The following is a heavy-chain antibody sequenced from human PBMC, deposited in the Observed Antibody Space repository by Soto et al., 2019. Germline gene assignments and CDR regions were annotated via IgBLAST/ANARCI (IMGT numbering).Heavy chain of an antibody. CDR2: INDGGSST. Sequence: AESLRLSCVASGFCISNYRLHVVRQGPRGGLVWISRINDGGSSTDYGDSVKGRFTISRDNAKNTLYLEMTSLRVDDTGVYYCVRRGQAAAVPFDYWGQGT. CDR3: VRRGQAAAVPFDY. D-gene: IGHD6-13*01. J-gene: IGHJ4*02. CDR1: GFCISNYR. V-gene: IGHV3-74*01.